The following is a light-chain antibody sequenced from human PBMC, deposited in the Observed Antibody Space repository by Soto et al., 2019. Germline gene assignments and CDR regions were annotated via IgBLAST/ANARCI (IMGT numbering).Light chain of an antibody. CDR1: SGDVGTYNY. J-gene: IGLJ3*02. CDR3: TSYTSSSSWV. CDR2: DVS. V-gene: IGLV2-14*03. Sequence: QSALTQPASVSGSPGQSITISCTGTSGDVGTYNYVSWYQQYPGKAPKLIIYDVSNRPSGVSDRFSASKSGNTASLTISGLQAEDEADYYCTSYTSSSSWVFGGGTKLTVL.